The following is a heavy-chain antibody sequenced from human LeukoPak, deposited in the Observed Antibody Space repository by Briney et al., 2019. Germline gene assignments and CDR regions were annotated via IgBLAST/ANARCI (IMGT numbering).Heavy chain of an antibody. V-gene: IGHV3-30*02. J-gene: IGHJ6*03. D-gene: IGHD6-13*01. CDR1: GFTFSSYG. CDR2: IRYDGSNK. CDR3: AKRAAAGTYYYYYYMDV. Sequence: GGSLRLSCAASGFTFSSYGMHWVRQAPGKGLEWVAFIRYDGSNKYYADSVKGRFTISRDNSKNTLYLQMNSLRAEDTAVYYCAKRAAAGTYYYYYYMDVWGKGTTVTVSS.